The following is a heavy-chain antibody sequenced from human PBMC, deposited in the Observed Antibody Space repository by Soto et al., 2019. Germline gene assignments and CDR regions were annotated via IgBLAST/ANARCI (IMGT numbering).Heavy chain of an antibody. J-gene: IGHJ5*02. CDR3: KRFGTSQNGNWFDP. CDR1: GRSLSTGY. V-gene: IGHV4-59*01. Sequence: SETLLLPGSLSGRSLSTGYANLIRQPRGKGLESLGCVYQSWSTKYNRSLKSRVTISPNTSMNHLSLKLNSVTAAHTTVHYCKRFGTSQNGNWFDPWGQGTLVTVSS. D-gene: IGHD3-10*01. CDR2: VYQSWST.